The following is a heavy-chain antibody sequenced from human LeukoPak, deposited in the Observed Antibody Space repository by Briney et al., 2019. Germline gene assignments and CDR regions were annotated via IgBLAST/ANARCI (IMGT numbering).Heavy chain of an antibody. D-gene: IGHD3-9*01. CDR1: GCSISSYY. CDR2: IYTSGST. Sequence: PSETLSLTCTVSGCSISSYYWSWIRQPAGKGLEWIGRIYTSGSTNYNPSLKSRVTMSVDTSKNQFSLKLSSVTAADTAVYYCASSINYDILSGYYRDYWGQGTLVTVSS. J-gene: IGHJ4*02. CDR3: ASSINYDILSGYYRDY. V-gene: IGHV4-4*07.